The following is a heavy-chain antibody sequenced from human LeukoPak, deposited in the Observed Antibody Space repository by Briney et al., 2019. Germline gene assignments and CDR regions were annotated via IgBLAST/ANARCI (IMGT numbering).Heavy chain of an antibody. D-gene: IGHD6-19*01. Sequence: ASVKVSCKASGYTFTSYGISWVRQAPGQGLEWMGWSSAYNGNTNYAQKLQGRVTMTTDTSTSTAYLELRSLRSDGTAVYYCARLAVAGTDVDYWGQGTLVTVSS. CDR2: SSAYNGNT. CDR1: GYTFTSYG. CDR3: ARLAVAGTDVDY. V-gene: IGHV1-18*01. J-gene: IGHJ4*02.